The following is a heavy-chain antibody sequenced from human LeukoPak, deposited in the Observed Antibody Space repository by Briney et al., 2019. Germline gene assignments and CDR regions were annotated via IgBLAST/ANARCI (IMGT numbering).Heavy chain of an antibody. Sequence: ASVKVSCKASGGTFSSYAISWVRQAPGQGLEWMGWINTNTGNPTYAQGFTGRFVFSLDTSVSTAYLQISSLKAEDTAVYYCARYYYDSSGYYYFLDYWGQGTLVTVSS. CDR2: INTNTGNP. J-gene: IGHJ4*02. V-gene: IGHV7-4-1*02. CDR3: ARYYYDSSGYYYFLDY. D-gene: IGHD3-22*01. CDR1: GGTFSSYA.